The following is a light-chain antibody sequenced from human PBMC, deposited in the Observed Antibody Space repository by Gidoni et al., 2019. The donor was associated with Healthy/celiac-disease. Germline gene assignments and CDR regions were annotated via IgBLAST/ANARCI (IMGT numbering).Light chain of an antibody. J-gene: IGLJ2*01. CDR1: RLGDKY. CDR3: QAWDSSTVV. Sequence: SYELTQPPSVSVSPGQTARITCSGDRLGDKYACWYQQKPGQSPVLVIYQDSKRPSGIPERISGTNSGNKATLTISGTQAMDEAYYYCQAWDSSTVVFGGGTKLTVL. CDR2: QDS. V-gene: IGLV3-1*01.